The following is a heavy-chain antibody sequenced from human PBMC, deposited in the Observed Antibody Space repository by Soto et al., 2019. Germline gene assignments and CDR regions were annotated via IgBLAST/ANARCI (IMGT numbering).Heavy chain of an antibody. Sequence: GSLRLSCEGSGFTFSSYEMNWVRQAPGKGLEWISYISTTSGAIFYADSVKGRFTISRDNSKNSLYLQMNSLRAEDTAVYYCARDRLSMVADITYFFDYWGQGXPVTVYS. CDR2: ISTTSGAI. CDR1: GFTFSSYE. J-gene: IGHJ4*02. V-gene: IGHV3-48*03. CDR3: ARDRLSMVADITYFFDY. D-gene: IGHD3-10*01.